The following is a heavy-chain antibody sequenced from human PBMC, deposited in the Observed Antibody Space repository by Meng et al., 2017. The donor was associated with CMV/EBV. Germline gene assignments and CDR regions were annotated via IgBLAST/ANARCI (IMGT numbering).Heavy chain of an antibody. CDR2: IYYSGST. D-gene: IGHD2-2*01. CDR3: ARDPNPRYCSSTSCLAGFDP. Sequence: SETLSLTCTVSGGSISSGGYYWSWIRQPPGKGLEWIGYIYYSGSTYYNPSLKSRVTISVDTSKNQFSLKLSSVTAADTAVYYCARDPNPRYCSSTSCLAGFDPWGQGTLVTVSS. CDR1: GGSISSGGYY. V-gene: IGHV4-31*03. J-gene: IGHJ5*02.